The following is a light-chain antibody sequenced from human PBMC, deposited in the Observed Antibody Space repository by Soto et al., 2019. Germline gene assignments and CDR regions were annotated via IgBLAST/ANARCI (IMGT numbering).Light chain of an antibody. J-gene: IGKJ1*01. CDR1: QSVGSSY. CDR2: GTS. Sequence: EVVLTQSPGTQSLSPGERASLSCRASQSVGSSYLAWYQQKPGQAPRVLIYGTSNRATGIPDRFSGSGSGTDFTLTISRLEPEDFAVYYCQQYGSSGTFGQGTKVDIK. V-gene: IGKV3-20*01. CDR3: QQYGSSGT.